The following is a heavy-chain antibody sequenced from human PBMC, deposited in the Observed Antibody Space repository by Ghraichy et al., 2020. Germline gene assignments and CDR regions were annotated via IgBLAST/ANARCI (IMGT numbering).Heavy chain of an antibody. CDR2: IKSKTDGGTT. CDR1: GFTFSNAW. V-gene: IGHV3-15*01. J-gene: IGHJ4*02. D-gene: IGHD3-10*01. Sequence: GGSLRLSCAASGFTFSNAWMSWVRQAPGKGLEWVGRIKSKTDGGTTDYAAPVKGRFTISRDDSKNTLYLQMNSLKTEDTAVYYCTTDPALWFGELPGYWGQGTLVTVSS. CDR3: TTDPALWFGELPGY.